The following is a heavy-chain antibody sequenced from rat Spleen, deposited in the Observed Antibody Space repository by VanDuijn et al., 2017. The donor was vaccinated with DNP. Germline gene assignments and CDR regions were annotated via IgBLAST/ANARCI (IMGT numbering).Heavy chain of an antibody. V-gene: IGHV3-3*01. Sequence: EVHLQESGPGLVQPSQSLSLTCSVTGYSITSSYRWNWIRKFPGNKLEWMGYINSAGSTNYNPSLKSRISITRDTSKNQLFLQVNSVTTEDTATYYCARWPGYNPPYAMDAWGQGTSVTVSS. D-gene: IGHD1-4*01. J-gene: IGHJ4*01. CDR2: INSAGST. CDR1: GYSITSSYR. CDR3: ARWPGYNPPYAMDA.